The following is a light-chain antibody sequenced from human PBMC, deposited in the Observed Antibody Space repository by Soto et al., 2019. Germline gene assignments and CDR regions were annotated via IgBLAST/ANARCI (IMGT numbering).Light chain of an antibody. CDR3: QQYGSSPLWT. Sequence: IVFTQSPCTLSLSQRERATLSCRASQSVSSSYLAWYQQKPGQAPRLLIYGASSRATGIPDRFSGSGSGTDFTLTISRLEPEDFAVYYCQQYGSSPLWTFGQGTKVDVK. V-gene: IGKV3-20*01. J-gene: IGKJ1*01. CDR2: GAS. CDR1: QSVSSSY.